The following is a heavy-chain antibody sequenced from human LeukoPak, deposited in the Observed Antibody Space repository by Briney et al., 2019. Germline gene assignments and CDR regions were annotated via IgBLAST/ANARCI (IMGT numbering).Heavy chain of an antibody. D-gene: IGHD6-13*01. CDR1: GFTFDDYA. CDR2: ISWNSGSI. V-gene: IGHV3-9*01. CDR3: ARGCDSSSYPDSY. J-gene: IGHJ4*02. Sequence: PGGSLRLSCAASGFTFDDYAMHWVRHAPGKGLEWVSGISWNSGSIGYADSVKGRFTISRDNAKNSLYLQMNSLRAEDTAVYYCARGCDSSSYPDSYWGQGTLVTVSS.